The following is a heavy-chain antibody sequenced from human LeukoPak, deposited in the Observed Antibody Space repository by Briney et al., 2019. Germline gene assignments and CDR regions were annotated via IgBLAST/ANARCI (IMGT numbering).Heavy chain of an antibody. CDR2: ISGSGGST. V-gene: IGHV3-23*01. CDR1: GFTFSSYG. Sequence: GGTLRLSCAASGFTFSSYGMSWVRQAPGKGLEWVSAISGSGGSTYYADSMKGRFTISRDNSKNTLFLQMNSLRVEDTAVYYCARSDVVLGSDAFDIWGQGTMVTVSS. CDR3: ARSDVVLGSDAFDI. D-gene: IGHD2-15*01. J-gene: IGHJ3*02.